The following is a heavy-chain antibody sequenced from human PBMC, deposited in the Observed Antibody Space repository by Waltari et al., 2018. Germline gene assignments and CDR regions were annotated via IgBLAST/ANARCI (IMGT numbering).Heavy chain of an antibody. D-gene: IGHD4-17*01. CDR1: GGSFSGYY. J-gene: IGHJ4*02. V-gene: IGHV3-23*01. CDR2: ISGSGGST. CDR3: ATGRVVATVTTSFDY. Sequence: VQLQQWGAGLLKPSETLSLTCAVYGGSFSGYYWSWIRQAPGKGLEWVSAISGSGGSTYYADSVKGRFTISRDNSKNTLYLQMNSLRAEDTAVYYCATGRVVATVTTSFDYWGQGTLVTVSS.